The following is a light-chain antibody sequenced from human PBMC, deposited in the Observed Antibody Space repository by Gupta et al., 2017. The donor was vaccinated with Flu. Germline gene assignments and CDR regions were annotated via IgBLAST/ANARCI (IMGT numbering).Light chain of an antibody. CDR3: HQYGRSPPVT. Sequence: EIVLTQSPGTLSLSPGERATLSCRASQTVSSRYLAWYQHKPGQAPRLLIYGAFTRATGIPDRFSGIVSGTNFTLTISRLGPEDFAVYYCHQYGRSPPVTFGQGTRLEI. CDR1: QTVSSRY. V-gene: IGKV3-20*01. J-gene: IGKJ5*01. CDR2: GAF.